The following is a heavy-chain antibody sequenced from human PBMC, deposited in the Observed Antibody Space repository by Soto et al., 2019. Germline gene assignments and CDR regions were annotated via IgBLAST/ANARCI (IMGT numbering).Heavy chain of an antibody. CDR2: IIPILGIA. Sequence: QVQLVQSGAEVKKPGSSVKVSCKASGGTFSSYTISWVRQAPGQGLEWMGRIIPILGIANYAQKFQGRVTITADKSTSTADMELSSLRWEDTAVYYCARGGGYSSGWYEGYWGQGTLVTVSS. V-gene: IGHV1-69*02. J-gene: IGHJ4*02. CDR1: GGTFSSYT. D-gene: IGHD6-19*01. CDR3: ARGGGYSSGWYEGY.